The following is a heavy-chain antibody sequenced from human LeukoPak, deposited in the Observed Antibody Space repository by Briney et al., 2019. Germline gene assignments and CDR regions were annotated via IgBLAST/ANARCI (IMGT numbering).Heavy chain of an antibody. CDR3: ARDRSTMDGYFDY. D-gene: IGHD1-1*01. CDR2: IYYTGTT. J-gene: IGHJ4*02. V-gene: IGHV4-39*07. CDR1: GGSISSSLYH. Sequence: SETLSLTCTVSGGSISSSLYHWGWIRQSPGKNLEWLGSIYYTGTTHYNPSLKSRVTISVDKSKNQFSLKLSSVTAADTAVYYCARDRSTMDGYFDYWGQGTLVTVSS.